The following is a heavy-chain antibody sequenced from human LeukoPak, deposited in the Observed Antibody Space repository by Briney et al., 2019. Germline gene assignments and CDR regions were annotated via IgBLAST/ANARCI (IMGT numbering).Heavy chain of an antibody. V-gene: IGHV1-46*01. CDR2: INPSGGST. CDR3: ARLDYGGNFIY. CDR1: GYTFTSYY. Sequence: ASVKVSCKASGYTFTSYYMHRVRQAPGQGLEWMGIINPSGGSTSYAQKFQGRVTMTRDMSTSTVYMELSSLRSEDTAVYYCARLDYGGNFIYWGQGTLVTVSS. J-gene: IGHJ4*02. D-gene: IGHD4-23*01.